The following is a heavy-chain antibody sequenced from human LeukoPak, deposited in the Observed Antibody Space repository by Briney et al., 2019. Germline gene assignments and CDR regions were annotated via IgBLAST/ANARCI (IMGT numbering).Heavy chain of an antibody. Sequence: PGGSLRLSCAASGFTFSSYGLSWVPQAPGKGLEWVSTISGSAYNSYYADSVKGRFTISRDNSANTLYLQMDNLRAEDTALYYCAKHSGSYFIYYIDSWGQGTLVTVSS. CDR2: ISGSAYNS. CDR3: AKHSGSYFIYYIDS. D-gene: IGHD1-26*01. J-gene: IGHJ4*02. V-gene: IGHV3-23*01. CDR1: GFTFSSYG.